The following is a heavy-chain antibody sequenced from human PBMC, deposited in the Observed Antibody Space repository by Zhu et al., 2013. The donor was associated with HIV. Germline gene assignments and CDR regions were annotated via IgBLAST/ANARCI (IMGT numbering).Heavy chain of an antibody. CDR2: MNPNSGNT. J-gene: IGHJ2*01. CDR1: GYTFTRYD. V-gene: IGHV1-8*03. Sequence: QVQLVQSGTEVKKPGASVKVSCKASGYTFTRYDINWVRQATGQGLEWMGWMNPNSGNTGYAQKFQGRVTITADESTSTAYMELSSLRSEDTAVYYCARGGEVAGTGGYWSFDLWGRGTWSLSPQ. CDR3: ARGGEVAGTGGYWSFDL. D-gene: IGHD6-19*01.